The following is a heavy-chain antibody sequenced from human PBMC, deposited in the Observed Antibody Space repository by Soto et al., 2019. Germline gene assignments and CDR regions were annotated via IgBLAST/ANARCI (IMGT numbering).Heavy chain of an antibody. V-gene: IGHV3-7*01. D-gene: IGHD2-2*01. CDR1: GFTFSGHW. CDR3: ARDRAFCSGTNCRRGSIYYYYMDV. Sequence: EVHLVESGGGLVQPGGSLRLSCAASGFTFSGHWMSWVRQAPGKGLEWVAHIKQDGSETFYVGSVKGRFTISRDNANNTLHLQMNSLRAEDTALYYCARDRAFCSGTNCRRGSIYYYYMDVWGNGTTVTVSS. CDR2: IKQDGSET. J-gene: IGHJ6*03.